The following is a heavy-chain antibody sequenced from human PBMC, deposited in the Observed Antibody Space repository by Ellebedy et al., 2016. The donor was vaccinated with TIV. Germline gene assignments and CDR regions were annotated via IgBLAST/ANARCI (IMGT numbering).Heavy chain of an antibody. CDR2: IYYTGST. CDR3: ARVRGVGFGMQLWTFDY. Sequence: MPSETLSLTCTVSGGSISGYYWSWLRQSPGKGLEWIGYIYYTGSTNYNPSLKSRVTISLDSSKNRFSLKVNSLTAADTAVYYCARVRGVGFGMQLWTFDYWGRGTLVTVSS. J-gene: IGHJ4*02. CDR1: GGSISGYY. V-gene: IGHV4-59*01. D-gene: IGHD5-18*01.